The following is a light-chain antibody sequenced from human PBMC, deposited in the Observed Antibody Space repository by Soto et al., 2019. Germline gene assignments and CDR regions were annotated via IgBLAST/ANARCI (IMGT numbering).Light chain of an antibody. CDR3: GSYAATYPRV. V-gene: IGLV2-11*01. Sequence: QSALTQPRSVSGSPGQSVTISCTRTSSDVDNYNNVSWYQQHPGKAPKLLIYDVNKRPSGVPYRFSGSKSGNTASLTISGLRAGVGVDYFCGSYAATYPRVFGPGTK. CDR1: SSDVDNYNN. CDR2: DVN. J-gene: IGLJ1*01.